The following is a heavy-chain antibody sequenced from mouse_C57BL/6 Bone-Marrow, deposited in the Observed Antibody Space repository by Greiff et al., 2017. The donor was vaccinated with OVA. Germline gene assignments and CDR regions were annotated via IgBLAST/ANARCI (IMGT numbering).Heavy chain of an antibody. CDR3: ARYDGYSYYAMDY. CDR2: INPGSGGT. CDR1: GYAFTNYL. D-gene: IGHD2-3*01. V-gene: IGHV1-54*01. J-gene: IGHJ4*01. Sequence: VKLMESGAELVRPGTSVKVSCKASGYAFTNYLIEWVKQRPGQGLEWIGVINPGSGGTNYNEKFKGKATLTADKSSSTAYMQLSSLTSEDSAVYFCARYDGYSYYAMDYWGQGTSVTVSS.